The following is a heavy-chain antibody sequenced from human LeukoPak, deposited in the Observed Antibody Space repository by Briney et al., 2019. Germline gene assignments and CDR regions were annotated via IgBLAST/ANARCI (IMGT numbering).Heavy chain of an antibody. J-gene: IGHJ6*02. Sequence: ASVKVSCKASGYTFTSYGISWVRQAPGQGLEWMGWISAYNGNTNYAQKLQGRVTMTTDTSTSTAYMELRSLRSDDTAVYYCAREQDPYSGGWDSYYYYGMDVWGQGTTVTVSS. CDR2: ISAYNGNT. CDR1: GYTFTSYG. CDR3: AREQDPYSGGWDSYYYYGMDV. D-gene: IGHD6-19*01. V-gene: IGHV1-18*01.